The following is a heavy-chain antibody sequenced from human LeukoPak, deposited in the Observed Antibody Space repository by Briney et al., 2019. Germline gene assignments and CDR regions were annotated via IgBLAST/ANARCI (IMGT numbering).Heavy chain of an antibody. CDR1: GFTFSDYY. CDR2: ISSSGSTI. CDR3: ARHQVVPSKRPFDY. V-gene: IGHV3-11*01. D-gene: IGHD2-2*01. Sequence: GGSLRLSCAASGFTFSDYYMSWIRQAPGKGLEWVSYISSSGSTIYYADSVKGRFTISRDSAKNSLYLQMNSLRAEDTAVYYCARHQVVPSKRPFDYWGQGTLVTVSS. J-gene: IGHJ4*02.